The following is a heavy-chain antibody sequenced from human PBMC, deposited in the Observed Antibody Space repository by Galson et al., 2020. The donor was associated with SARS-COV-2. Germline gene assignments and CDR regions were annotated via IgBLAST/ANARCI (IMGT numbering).Heavy chain of an antibody. CDR1: GGSISSSSYY. V-gene: IGHV4-39*01. D-gene: IGHD3-22*01. Sequence: SETLSLTCTVSGGSISSSSYYWGWIRQPPGKGLEWIGSIYYSRSTYYNPSLKSRVTISVDTSKNQFSLKLSSVTAADTAVYYCARLPYYYDSSYAFDIWGQGTMVTVSS. CDR2: IYYSRST. J-gene: IGHJ3*02. CDR3: ARLPYYYDSSYAFDI.